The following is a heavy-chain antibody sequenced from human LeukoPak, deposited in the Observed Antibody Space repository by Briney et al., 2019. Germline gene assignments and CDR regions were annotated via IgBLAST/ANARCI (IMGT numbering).Heavy chain of an antibody. D-gene: IGHD1-1*01. CDR2: IYGSGST. CDR1: GGSISSYY. J-gene: IGHJ5*02. CDR3: AREGTSGTHLNWFDP. Sequence: SETLSLTCTVSGGSISSYYWNWIRQPPGKGLEWIGHIYGSGSTNYNPPLKSRVTLSVDTSKNQFSPKLSSVTAADTAVYYCAREGTSGTHLNWFDPWGQGTLVTVSS. V-gene: IGHV4-59*01.